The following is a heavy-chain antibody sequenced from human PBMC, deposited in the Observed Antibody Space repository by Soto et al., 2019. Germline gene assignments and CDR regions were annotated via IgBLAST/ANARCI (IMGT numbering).Heavy chain of an antibody. J-gene: IGHJ4*02. CDR1: GGAFSSYA. Sequence: GASVKVSCKASGGAFSSYAISWVRQAPGQGLEWMGGIIPIFGTANYAQKFQGRVTITADESTSTAYMELSSLRSEDTAVYYCARVGEAARTEYYFDYWGQGTLVTVSS. CDR2: IIPIFGTA. CDR3: ARVGEAARTEYYFDY. V-gene: IGHV1-69*13. D-gene: IGHD6-6*01.